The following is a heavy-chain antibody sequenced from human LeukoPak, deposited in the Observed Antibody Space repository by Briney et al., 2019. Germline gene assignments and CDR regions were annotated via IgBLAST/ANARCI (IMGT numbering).Heavy chain of an antibody. J-gene: IGHJ5*02. D-gene: IGHD3-22*01. CDR1: GASISGYY. CDR2: IYYSGST. CDR3: ARSYYDSSGYLFDP. V-gene: IGHV4-31*03. Sequence: SETLSLTCNVSGASISGYYWSWIRQHPGKGLEWIGYIYYSGSTYYNPSLKSRVTISVDTSKNQFSLKLSSVTAADTAVYYCARSYYDSSGYLFDPWGQGTLVTVSS.